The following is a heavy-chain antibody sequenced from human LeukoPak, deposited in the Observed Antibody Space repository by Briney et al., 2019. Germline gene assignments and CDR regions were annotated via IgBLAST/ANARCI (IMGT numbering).Heavy chain of an antibody. CDR2: LYSGGGT. V-gene: IGHV3-53*01. Sequence: GGSLRLSCAASGFTVSSNYMSWVRQAPGKGLEWVSVLYSGGGTYYADSVKGRFTISRDNSKNTLYLQMNSLRAEDTAVYYCARDRVPSSSWWEDYYYGMDVWGQGTTVTVSS. CDR3: ARDRVPSSSWWEDYYYGMDV. J-gene: IGHJ6*02. CDR1: GFTVSSNY. D-gene: IGHD6-13*01.